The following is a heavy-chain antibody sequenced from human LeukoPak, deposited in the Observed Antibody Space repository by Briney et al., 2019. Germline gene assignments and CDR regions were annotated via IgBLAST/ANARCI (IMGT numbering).Heavy chain of an antibody. V-gene: IGHV4-39*07. CDR2: IYYSGST. CDR1: GGSISSSSYY. D-gene: IGHD5-12*01. J-gene: IGHJ3*02. CDR3: ARGDIDLRRAFDI. Sequence: SETLSLTCTVSGGSISSSSYYWGWIRQPPGKGLEWIGSIYYSGSTYYNPSLKSRVTISVDTSKNQFSLKLSSVTAADTAVYYCARGDIDLRRAFDIWGQGTMVTVSS.